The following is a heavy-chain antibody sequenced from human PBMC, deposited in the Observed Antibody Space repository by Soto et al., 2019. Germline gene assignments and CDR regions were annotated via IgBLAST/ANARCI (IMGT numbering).Heavy chain of an antibody. CDR3: ARAANYDSSGYFDY. Sequence: GGSLRLSCAASGFTFDDYGMSWVRQAPGKGLEWVSGINWNGGSTGYGDSVKGRFTIARDNAKKFLYLQMNSLRAEDTALYYCARAANYDSSGYFDYWGQGTLVTVSS. J-gene: IGHJ4*02. V-gene: IGHV3-20*04. CDR1: GFTFDDYG. D-gene: IGHD3-22*01. CDR2: INWNGGST.